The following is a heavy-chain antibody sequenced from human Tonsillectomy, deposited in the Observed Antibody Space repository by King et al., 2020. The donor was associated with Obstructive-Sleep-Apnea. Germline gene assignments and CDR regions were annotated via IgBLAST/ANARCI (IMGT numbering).Heavy chain of an antibody. V-gene: IGHV4-4*07. Sequence: LQLQESGPGLVEPSETLSLTCTVYGAYVNSFYWSVIRQPAGAGLEWIGRIYTRGSTEYNPSLKSGVTLSVDTSNNQFSLKLTSVTAADTAVYYCARVGETIYYYYGMDVWGQGTTVTVSS. CDR3: ARVGETIYYYYGMDV. D-gene: IGHD1-7*01. CDR2: IYTRGST. J-gene: IGHJ6*02. CDR1: GAYVNSFY.